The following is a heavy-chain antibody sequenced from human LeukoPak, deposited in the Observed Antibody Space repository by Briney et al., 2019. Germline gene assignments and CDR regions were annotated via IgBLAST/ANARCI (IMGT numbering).Heavy chain of an antibody. D-gene: IGHD5-24*01. CDR1: GFTVSSNY. CDR3: ARASQETWLQFDF. Sequence: GGSLRLSCAASGFTVSSNYMSWVRQAPGKGLEWVSVIYLDGSTYYADSVKGRFTISRDNSKNTVYLQMNSLRAEDTAIYYCARASQETWLQFDFWGQGTLVSVSS. CDR2: IYLDGST. J-gene: IGHJ5*01. V-gene: IGHV3-53*01.